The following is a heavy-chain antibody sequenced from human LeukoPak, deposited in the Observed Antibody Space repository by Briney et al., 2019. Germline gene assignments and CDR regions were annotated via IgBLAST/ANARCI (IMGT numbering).Heavy chain of an antibody. CDR3: TRIVDHGYSDL. Sequence: SETLSLTCSVSGGSPTGYYWSWIRQPPGKGLEWIAYIYYTGRTKYNPSLQSRVTISVDTSEHQVSLRLTLTSADTAVYYCTRIVDHGYSDLWGQGTLVTVSS. CDR1: GGSPTGYY. CDR2: IYYTGRT. D-gene: IGHD3-22*01. J-gene: IGHJ5*02. V-gene: IGHV4-59*01.